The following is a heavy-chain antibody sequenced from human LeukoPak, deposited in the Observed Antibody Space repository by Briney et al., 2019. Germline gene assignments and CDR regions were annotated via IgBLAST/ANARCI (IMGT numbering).Heavy chain of an antibody. Sequence: SETLSLTCTVSGGSVTDTYWSWIRQPPGKGLEWIAYVHYNGRADYNPSLKSRVTMSVDTSKNQFSLRLTSVTAADTAVYYCASPHGASAGYWGQGTLVTVSS. V-gene: IGHV4-59*02. J-gene: IGHJ4*02. CDR2: VHYNGRA. CDR1: GGSVTDTY. D-gene: IGHD4/OR15-4a*01. CDR3: ASPHGASAGY.